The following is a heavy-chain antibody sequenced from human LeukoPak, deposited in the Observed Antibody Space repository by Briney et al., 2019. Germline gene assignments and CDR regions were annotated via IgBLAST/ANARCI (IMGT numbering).Heavy chain of an antibody. D-gene: IGHD2-2*01. V-gene: IGHV3-20*04. Sequence: GGSLRLSCAASGLTFSSFWMSWVRQAPGKGLEWVSGINWNGGSTVYADSVKGRFTISRDNAKNSLYLQMNSLRAEDTALYYCARDAGQLLSYYYYYMDVWGKGTTVTVS. J-gene: IGHJ6*03. CDR3: ARDAGQLLSYYYYYMDV. CDR1: GLTFSSFW. CDR2: INWNGGST.